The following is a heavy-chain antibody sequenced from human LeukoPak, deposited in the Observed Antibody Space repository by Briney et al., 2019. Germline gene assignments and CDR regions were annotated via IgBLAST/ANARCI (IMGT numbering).Heavy chain of an antibody. CDR3: ARVDSSGWYDEVDH. D-gene: IGHD6-19*01. V-gene: IGHV1-18*01. J-gene: IGHJ4*02. CDR2: ITAYSRDT. CDR1: GYIFISYG. Sequence: ASVKVSCKASGYIFISYGIMWVRQAPGQGLEWMGWITAYSRDTNYTQKVHDRVTMTADTSTSTAYLELRSLRSDDPAIYYCARVDSSGWYDEVDHWGQGTLVIVSS.